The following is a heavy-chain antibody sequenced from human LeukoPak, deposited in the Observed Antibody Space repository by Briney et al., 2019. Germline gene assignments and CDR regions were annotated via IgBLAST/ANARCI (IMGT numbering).Heavy chain of an antibody. CDR1: GFTVSTSA. D-gene: IGHD3-16*01. J-gene: IGHJ3*02. Sequence: TGGSLRLSCAAAGFTVSTSAMSWVRQAPGKGLEWVSGISGSGGGTYYADSVKGRFSISRDISKNTLYLQMNSLRAEDTAVYYCARGPNYDYVWGSRNAFDIWGQGTMVTVSS. V-gene: IGHV3-23*01. CDR2: ISGSGGGT. CDR3: ARGPNYDYVWGSRNAFDI.